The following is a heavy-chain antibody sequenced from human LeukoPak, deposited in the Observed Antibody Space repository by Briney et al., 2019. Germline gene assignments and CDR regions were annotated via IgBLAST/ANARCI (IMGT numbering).Heavy chain of an antibody. Sequence: TSGTLSLTCAVSGGSISSSNWWSWVRQPPGKGLEWIGEIYHSGSTNYNLSLKSRVTISVDKSKNQFSLKLSSVTAADTAVYYCARGGAESGSLPYFDYWGQGTLVTVSS. J-gene: IGHJ4*02. CDR1: GGSISSSNW. CDR3: ARGGAESGSLPYFDY. V-gene: IGHV4-4*02. D-gene: IGHD1-26*01. CDR2: IYHSGST.